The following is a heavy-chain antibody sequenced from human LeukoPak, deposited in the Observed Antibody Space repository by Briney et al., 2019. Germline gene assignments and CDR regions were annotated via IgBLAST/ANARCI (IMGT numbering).Heavy chain of an antibody. D-gene: IGHD3-10*01. CDR1: GGSISSSSYY. CDR2: IYYSGST. CDR3: ARLRKHGSGSYRWFDP. Sequence: PSETLSLTCTVSGGSISSSSYYWGWIRQPPGKGLEWIGSIYYSGSTYYNPSLKSRVTISVDTSKNQFSLKLSSVTAADTAVYYCARLRKHGSGSYRWFDPWGQGTLVTVSS. V-gene: IGHV4-39*01. J-gene: IGHJ5*02.